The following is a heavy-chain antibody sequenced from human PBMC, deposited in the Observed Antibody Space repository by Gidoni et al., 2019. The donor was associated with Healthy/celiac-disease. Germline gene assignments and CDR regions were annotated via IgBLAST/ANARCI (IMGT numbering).Heavy chain of an antibody. D-gene: IGHD2-2*01. CDR1: GLPFSSYG. J-gene: IGHJ3*02. Sequence: QVQLVESGGGVVQPGRSLRLSCAAAGLPFSSYGLHWIRQVPGKGLEWVAVISYDGSNKYYADSVKGRFTISRDNSKNTLYLQMNSLRAEDTAVYYCAKDLSGTPGAFDIWGQGTMVTVSS. CDR3: AKDLSGTPGAFDI. CDR2: ISYDGSNK. V-gene: IGHV3-30*18.